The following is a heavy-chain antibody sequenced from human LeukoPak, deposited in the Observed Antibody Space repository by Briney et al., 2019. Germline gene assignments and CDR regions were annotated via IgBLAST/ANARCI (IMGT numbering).Heavy chain of an antibody. CDR1: GGSISSYY. Sequence: SETLSLTCTVSGGSISSYYWSWIRQPAGKGLEWIGHIYTSGSTNYNPSLKSRVIMSVDTSKNQLSLKLTSVTAADTAVYYCARGPTTMTRAFDYWGQGTLVTVSS. D-gene: IGHD4-17*01. CDR3: ARGPTTMTRAFDY. CDR2: IYTSGST. J-gene: IGHJ4*02. V-gene: IGHV4-4*07.